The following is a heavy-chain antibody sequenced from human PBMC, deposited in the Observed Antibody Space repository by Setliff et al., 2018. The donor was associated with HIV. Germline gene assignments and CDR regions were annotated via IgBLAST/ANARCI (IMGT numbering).Heavy chain of an antibody. CDR3: ARESGSAYYYYYMDV. CDR2: IHTSGRP. D-gene: IGHD1-26*01. V-gene: IGHV4-61*02. Sequence: SETLSLTCTVSGGSVTSGNFYWSWIRQPAGKGLEWIGRIHTSGRPNYNPSLKSRVTMSVDTSKNQFSLKMSSVTAADTAVYYCARESGSAYYYYYMDVWGKGTTVTVSS. CDR1: GGSVTSGNFY. J-gene: IGHJ6*03.